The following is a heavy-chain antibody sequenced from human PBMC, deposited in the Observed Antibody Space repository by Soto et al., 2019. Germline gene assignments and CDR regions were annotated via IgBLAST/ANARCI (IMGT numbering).Heavy chain of an antibody. CDR2: IYYSGST. Sequence: ISSSSYYWGWIRQPPGKGLERIGSIYYSGSTYYNPSLKSRVTISVDTSKNQFSLKLSSVTAADTAVYYCAQTPGYSSGWYSFFYWGQGTLVTVSS. CDR1: ISSSSYY. CDR3: AQTPGYSSGWYSFFY. V-gene: IGHV4-39*01. D-gene: IGHD6-19*01. J-gene: IGHJ4*02.